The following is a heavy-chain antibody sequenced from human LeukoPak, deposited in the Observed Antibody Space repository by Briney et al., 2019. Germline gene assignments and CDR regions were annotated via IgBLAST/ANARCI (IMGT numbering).Heavy chain of an antibody. Sequence: PSETLSLTCAVYGGSFSGYYWSWIRQPPGKGLEWIGEINHSGSTNYNPSLKSRVTISVDTSKNQFSLKLSSVTAADTAVYYCAGVYYDAVDPWGQGTLVTVSS. CDR3: AGVYYDAVDP. J-gene: IGHJ5*02. V-gene: IGHV4-34*01. CDR1: GGSFSGYY. CDR2: INHSGST. D-gene: IGHD3-22*01.